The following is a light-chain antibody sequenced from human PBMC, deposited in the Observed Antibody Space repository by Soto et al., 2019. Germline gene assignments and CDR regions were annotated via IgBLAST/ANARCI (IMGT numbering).Light chain of an antibody. CDR2: GAS. CDR1: QSVSSN. V-gene: IGKV3-15*01. CDR3: QQDNNWPRT. Sequence: EIVMTQSPGTLSVSPGERATLSCRASQSVSSNLAWYQQKPRQAPRLLIYGASTRATGIPARFSGIRAGTQCTLTISSLQSEDFAFYYCQQDNNWPRTFGQGTKVEIK. J-gene: IGKJ1*01.